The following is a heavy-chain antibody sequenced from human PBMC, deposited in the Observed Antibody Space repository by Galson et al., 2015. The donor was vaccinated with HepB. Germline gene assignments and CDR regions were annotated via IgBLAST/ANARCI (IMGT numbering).Heavy chain of an antibody. J-gene: IGHJ6*02. CDR2: IDPSDSYT. Sequence: QSGAEVKKPGESLRISCKGSGYSFTSYWISWERQMPGKGLEWMGRIDPSDSYTNYSPSFQGHVTISADKSISTAYLQWSSLKASDTAMYYCGRLGRGIAAAGSPYFYYGIDVWGQGTTVTVSS. V-gene: IGHV5-10-1*01. CDR3: GRLGRGIAAAGSPYFYYGIDV. CDR1: GYSFTSYW. D-gene: IGHD6-13*01.